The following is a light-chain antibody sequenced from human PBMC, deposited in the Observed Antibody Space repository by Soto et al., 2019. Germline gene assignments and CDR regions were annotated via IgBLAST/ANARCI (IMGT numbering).Light chain of an antibody. CDR2: KVS. CDR1: QSLVHSDGNTY. Sequence: DVVMTQSPLSLPVTLGQPASISCRSSQSLVHSDGNTYLNWFQQRPGQSPRRLIYKVSYRDSGVPDRFSGSGSGTDFTLKISRVEAEDVGIYYCMQSTHGPPLTFGGGTNVEIK. V-gene: IGKV2-30*02. CDR3: MQSTHGPPLT. J-gene: IGKJ4*01.